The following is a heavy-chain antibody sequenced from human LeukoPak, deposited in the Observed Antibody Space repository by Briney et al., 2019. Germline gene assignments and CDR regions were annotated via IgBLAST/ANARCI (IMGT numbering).Heavy chain of an antibody. CDR1: GGSLSSYY. Sequence: PSETLSLTCTVSGGSLSSYYWSWLRQPPGRGLEWIGYIYYSGSTNYNPSLNSRVTISVDTSKNQFSLKLSSVTAADTAVYYCARGGLPRYSRGPDDAFDIWGQGTLVTVSS. CDR2: IYYSGST. D-gene: IGHD3-22*01. CDR3: ARGGLPRYSRGPDDAFDI. J-gene: IGHJ3*02. V-gene: IGHV4-59*01.